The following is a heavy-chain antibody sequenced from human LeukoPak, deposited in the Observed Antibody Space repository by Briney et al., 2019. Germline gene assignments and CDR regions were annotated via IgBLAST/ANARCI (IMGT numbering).Heavy chain of an antibody. CDR1: GYTFTSYY. Sequence: ASVKVSCKASGYTFTSYYMHWVRQAPGQGLEWMGIINPSGGSTSYAQKFQGRVTMTRDMSTSTVYMELSSLRSEDTAVYYCARVKVGATPYYYYYYMDVWGKGTTVTISS. V-gene: IGHV1-46*01. CDR2: INPSGGST. J-gene: IGHJ6*03. CDR3: ARVKVGATPYYYYYYMDV. D-gene: IGHD1-26*01.